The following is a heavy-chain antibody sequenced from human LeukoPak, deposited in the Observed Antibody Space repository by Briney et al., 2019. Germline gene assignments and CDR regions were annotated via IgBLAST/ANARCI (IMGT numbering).Heavy chain of an antibody. Sequence: GGSLRLSCAASGFTFSSYWMSWVRQAPGKGLEWVANIKQDGSEKYYVDSVKGRFTISRDNAKNSLFLQMNSLRAEDTAVYYCARDPVGATITIDYWGQGTLVTVSS. D-gene: IGHD1-26*01. J-gene: IGHJ4*02. V-gene: IGHV3-7*01. CDR1: GFTFSSYW. CDR2: IKQDGSEK. CDR3: ARDPVGATITIDY.